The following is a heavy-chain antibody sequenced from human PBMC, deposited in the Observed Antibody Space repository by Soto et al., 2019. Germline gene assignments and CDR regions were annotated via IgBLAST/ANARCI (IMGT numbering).Heavy chain of an antibody. CDR3: AKSHEFGVVILYYFDC. CDR2: ISGSGGST. D-gene: IGHD3-3*01. CDR1: GFTFSSYA. J-gene: IGHJ4*02. V-gene: IGHV3-23*01. Sequence: GGSLRLSCAASGFTFSSYAMIWVRQAPGKGLEWVSAISGSGGSTYYADSVKGRFTISRDNSKNTLYLQMNSLRAEDTAVYYCAKSHEFGVVILYYFDCWGQGTLVTVSS.